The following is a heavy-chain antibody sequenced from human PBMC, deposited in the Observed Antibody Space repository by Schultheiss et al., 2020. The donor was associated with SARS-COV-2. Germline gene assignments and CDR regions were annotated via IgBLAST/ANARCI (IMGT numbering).Heavy chain of an antibody. J-gene: IGHJ5*02. CDR1: GGSISSGEYY. V-gene: IGHV4-39*07. Sequence: SQTLSLTCTVSGGSISSGEYYWNWIRLTPGKGLEWIGDINHSGKTNYNPSLKNRVTISLDTSKKQFSLQLSSVTAADTAVYYCANLHMSGPYNWFDPWGQGTLVTVSS. D-gene: IGHD2-21*01. CDR3: ANLHMSGPYNWFDP. CDR2: INHSGKT.